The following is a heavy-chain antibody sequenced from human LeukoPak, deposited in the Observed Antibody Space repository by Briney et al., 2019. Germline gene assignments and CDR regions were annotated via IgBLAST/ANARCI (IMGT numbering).Heavy chain of an antibody. CDR1: GYTFTGYY. CDR3: ARLTYYDFWSGYNYAFDI. Sequence: GASVKVSCKASGYTFTGYYMHWVRQAPGQGLEWMGWINPNTGDTNYAQKFQGRVTMTRDTSISTAYMELSRLRSDDTAVYYCARLTYYDFWSGYNYAFDIWGQGTMVTVSS. D-gene: IGHD3-3*01. CDR2: INPNTGDT. J-gene: IGHJ3*02. V-gene: IGHV1-2*02.